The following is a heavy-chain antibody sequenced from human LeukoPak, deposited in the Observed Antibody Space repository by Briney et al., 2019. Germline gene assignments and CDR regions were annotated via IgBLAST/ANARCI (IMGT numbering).Heavy chain of an antibody. CDR2: VHNSGST. V-gene: IGHV4-59*12. J-gene: IGHJ5*02. CDR3: ARDPRVAVAGHNWFDP. CDR1: GGSFSNYF. Sequence: SETLSLTCTVSGGSFSNYFRGWIRQPPGRGLEWIGYVHNSGSTTYNPSLKSRGTIVLDTSRNQFSLKLSSVTAADTAVYYCARDPRVAVAGHNWFDPWGQGTLVTVSS. D-gene: IGHD6-19*01.